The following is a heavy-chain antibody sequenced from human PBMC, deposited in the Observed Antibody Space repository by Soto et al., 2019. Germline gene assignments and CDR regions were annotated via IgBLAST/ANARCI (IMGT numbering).Heavy chain of an antibody. CDR3: ARRVGRYSSSWNQNEDFDY. D-gene: IGHD6-13*01. Sequence: SETLSLTCAVYGGSFSDYSWTWIRQPPGKGLEWIGEINHSGSTYYNPSLKSRVTISVDKSKNQFSLKLSSVTAADTAVYYCARRVGRYSSSWNQNEDFDYWGQGTLVTVSS. CDR2: INHSGST. J-gene: IGHJ4*02. CDR1: GGSFSDYS. V-gene: IGHV4-34*01.